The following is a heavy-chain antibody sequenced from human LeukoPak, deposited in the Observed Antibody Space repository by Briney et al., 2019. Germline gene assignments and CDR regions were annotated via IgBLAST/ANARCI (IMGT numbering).Heavy chain of an antibody. Sequence: VASVKVSCKASGYTFTSYGISWVRQAPGQGLEWMGWISAYNGNTNYAQKLQGRVTMTTDTSTSTAYMELRSLRSGDTAVYYCARGVVGATISVPEDAFDIWGQGTMVTVSS. CDR3: ARGVVGATISVPEDAFDI. D-gene: IGHD1-26*01. V-gene: IGHV1-18*01. CDR2: ISAYNGNT. J-gene: IGHJ3*02. CDR1: GYTFTSYG.